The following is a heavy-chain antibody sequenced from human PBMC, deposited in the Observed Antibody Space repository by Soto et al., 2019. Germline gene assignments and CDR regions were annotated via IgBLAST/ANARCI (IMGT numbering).Heavy chain of an antibody. CDR2: LSAYNGNT. D-gene: IGHD3-3*01. CDR1: GYTFTSYG. CDR3: ARDWANPGDGITIFGVVHGMDV. Sequence: ASVKVSCNASGYTFTSYGISWVRPAPGQGLEWMGWLSAYNGNTNYAQKLQGRVTMTTDTSTSTAYMELRSLRSDDTAVYYCARDWANPGDGITIFGVVHGMDVWG. V-gene: IGHV1-18*04. J-gene: IGHJ6*02.